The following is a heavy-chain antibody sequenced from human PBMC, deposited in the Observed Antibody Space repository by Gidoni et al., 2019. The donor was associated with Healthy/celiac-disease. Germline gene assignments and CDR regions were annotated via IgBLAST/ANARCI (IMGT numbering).Heavy chain of an antibody. CDR3: TTDRITMIVVVIPNDAFDI. J-gene: IGHJ3*02. CDR1: GFTFSNAW. D-gene: IGHD3-22*01. Sequence: EVQLVESGGGLVKPGGSLRLSCAASGFTFSNAWMSWVRQAPGKGLEWVGRIKSKTDGGTTDYAAPVKGRFTISRDDSKNTLYLQMNSLKTEDTAVYYCTTDRITMIVVVIPNDAFDIWGQGTMVTVSS. V-gene: IGHV3-15*01. CDR2: IKSKTDGGTT.